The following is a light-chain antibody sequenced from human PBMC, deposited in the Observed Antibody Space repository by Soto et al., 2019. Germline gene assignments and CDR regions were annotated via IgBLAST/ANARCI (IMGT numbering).Light chain of an antibody. CDR1: QSVSGW. Sequence: DLQMTQSPSPPSASVGDTVTVPCRASQSVSGWLAWYQQKPGEAPKLLIYAASNLQSGVPSRFSASGSGTDFTLTLNSLQPEDFATYYCQQGYSTPWTFGQGTKVDI. CDR3: QQGYSTPWT. CDR2: AAS. V-gene: IGKV1-39*01. J-gene: IGKJ1*01.